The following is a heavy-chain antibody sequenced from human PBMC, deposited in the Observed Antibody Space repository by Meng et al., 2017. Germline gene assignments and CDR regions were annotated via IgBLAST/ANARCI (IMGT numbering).Heavy chain of an antibody. CDR1: GYTFTSYA. CDR3: ARDRSRLSTVTLLFDP. V-gene: IGHV1-3*01. D-gene: IGHD4-17*01. J-gene: IGHJ5*02. CDR2: INAGNGNT. Sequence: QVQLVQSGGEVKKPGASVKVSCKASGYTFTSYAMDWVRQAPGQRLEWMGWINAGNGNTKYSQKFQGRVTITRDTSASTAYMELSSLRSEDTAVYYCARDRSRLSTVTLLFDPWGQGTLVTVSS.